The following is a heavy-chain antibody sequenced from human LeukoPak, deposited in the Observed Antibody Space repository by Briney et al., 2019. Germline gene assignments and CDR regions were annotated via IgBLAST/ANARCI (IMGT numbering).Heavy chain of an antibody. Sequence: GGSLRLSCAASGFIFSSYEMNWVRQAPGKGLEWVSYISSSGSTIYYADSVKGRFTISRDNPKNSLYLQMNSLRAEDTALYHCAKGLPPFMGFGEFSSAFDIWGQGTMVTVSS. V-gene: IGHV3-48*03. J-gene: IGHJ3*02. CDR3: AKGLPPFMGFGEFSSAFDI. D-gene: IGHD3-10*01. CDR2: ISSSGSTI. CDR1: GFIFSSYE.